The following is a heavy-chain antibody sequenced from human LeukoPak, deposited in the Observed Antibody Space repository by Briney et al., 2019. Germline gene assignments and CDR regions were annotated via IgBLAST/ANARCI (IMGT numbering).Heavy chain of an antibody. D-gene: IGHD6-6*01. J-gene: IGHJ4*02. CDR2: INPNSGGT. Sequence: GASVKVSCKASGYTFTGYYMHWVRQAPGQGLEWMGWINPNSGGTNYAQKFQGRVTMTRDTSISTAYMELSRLRSDDTAVYYCASLSVLAARTPRFDYWGQGTLVTVSS. CDR1: GYTFTGYY. V-gene: IGHV1-2*02. CDR3: ASLSVLAARTPRFDY.